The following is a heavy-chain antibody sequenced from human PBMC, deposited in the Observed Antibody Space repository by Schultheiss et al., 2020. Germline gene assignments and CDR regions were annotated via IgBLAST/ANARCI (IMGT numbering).Heavy chain of an antibody. V-gene: IGHV3-11*04. D-gene: IGHD6-6*01. J-gene: IGHJ4*02. Sequence: GESLKISCAASGFIFSDYYMSWIRQAPGKGLEWVSYISSSGSTIYYADSVKGRFTISRDNSKNTLYLQMNSLRAEDTAVYYCARGGRYSSSSAQDYWGQGTLVTVSS. CDR1: GFIFSDYY. CDR3: ARGGRYSSSSAQDY. CDR2: ISSSGSTI.